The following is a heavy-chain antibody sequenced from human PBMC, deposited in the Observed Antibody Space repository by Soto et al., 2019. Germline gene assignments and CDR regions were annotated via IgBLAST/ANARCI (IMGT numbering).Heavy chain of an antibody. J-gene: IGHJ6*02. CDR1: GFAFSNYA. CDR3: AKDQTPHDYYYYGMDV. Sequence: GGSLRLSCAASGFAFSNYAMSWVRQAPGKGLEWVSAISGSGGSTYYADSVKGRFTISRDNSKNTLYLQMNSLRAEDTAVYYCAKDQTPHDYYYYGMDVWGQGTTVTVSS. CDR2: ISGSGGST. V-gene: IGHV3-23*01.